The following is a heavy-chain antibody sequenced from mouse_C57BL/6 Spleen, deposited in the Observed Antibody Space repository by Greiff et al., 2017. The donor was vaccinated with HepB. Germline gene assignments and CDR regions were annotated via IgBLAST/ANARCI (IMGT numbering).Heavy chain of an antibody. Sequence: QVQLQQSGAELVRPAASVKLSCKASGYTFTDYYINWVKQRPGQGLEWIARIYPGSGNTYYNEKFKGKATLTAEKSSSTAYMQLSSLTSEDSAVYFCAREGLLRYWYFDVWGTGTTVTVSS. D-gene: IGHD1-1*01. CDR1: GYTFTDYY. CDR2: IYPGSGNT. V-gene: IGHV1-76*01. J-gene: IGHJ1*03. CDR3: AREGLLRYWYFDV.